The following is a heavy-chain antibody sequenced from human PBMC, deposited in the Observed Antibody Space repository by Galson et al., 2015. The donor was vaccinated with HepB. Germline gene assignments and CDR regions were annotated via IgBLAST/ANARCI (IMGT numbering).Heavy chain of an antibody. CDR2: IIPILGIA. V-gene: IGHV1-69*02. CDR3: ARGGLGGNWFDP. Sequence: SVKVSCKASGGTFSSYTISWVRQAPGQGLEWMGRIIPILGIANYAQKFQGRVTITADKSTSTAYMELSSLRPEDTAVYYCARGGLGGNWFDPWGQGTLVTVSS. CDR1: GGTFSSYT. D-gene: IGHD3-16*01. J-gene: IGHJ5*02.